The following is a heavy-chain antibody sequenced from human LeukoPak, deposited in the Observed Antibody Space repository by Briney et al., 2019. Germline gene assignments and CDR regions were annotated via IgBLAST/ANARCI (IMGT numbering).Heavy chain of an antibody. D-gene: IGHD6-13*01. CDR2: IYYSGST. CDR3: ARHGSIAAPVRYFDL. J-gene: IGHJ2*01. V-gene: IGHV4-39*01. Sequence: PSETLSLTCTVSGGSISSSSYYWGWIRQPPGKGLEWIGSIYYSGSTYYNPSLKSRVTISVDTSKNQFSLKLSSVTAADTAVYYCARHGSIAAPVRYFDLWGRGTLVTVSS. CDR1: GGSISSSSYY.